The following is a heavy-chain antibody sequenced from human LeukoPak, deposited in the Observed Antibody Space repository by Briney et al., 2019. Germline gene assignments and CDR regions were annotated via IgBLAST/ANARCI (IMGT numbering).Heavy chain of an antibody. CDR1: GFTFRSYS. CDR2: MSGSATFM. CDR3: AREKTSSGTGRLDP. J-gene: IGHJ5*02. V-gene: IGHV3-21*01. D-gene: IGHD2-8*02. Sequence: PGGSLRLSCVASGFTFRSYSMNWVRQAPGKGLEWVASMSGSATFMYYSESVKGRFTISRDNVKNSVYLQMNSSRVEDTAIYYCAREKTSSGTGRLDPWGQGTLVTVSS.